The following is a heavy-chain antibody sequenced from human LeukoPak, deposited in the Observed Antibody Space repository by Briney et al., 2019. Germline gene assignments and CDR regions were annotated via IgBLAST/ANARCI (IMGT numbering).Heavy chain of an antibody. CDR3: ARQTGYFRY. V-gene: IGHV4-59*08. D-gene: IGHD3-10*01. CDR2: IYYSGST. Sequence: PSETLSLTCTVSGGSISSDYWSWIRQPPGKGLEWIGHIYYSGSTNYNPSLKSRVTISVDTSKNQFSLKLNSVTAADTAVYYCARQTGYFRYWGQGTLVAASS. CDR1: GGSISSDY. J-gene: IGHJ1*01.